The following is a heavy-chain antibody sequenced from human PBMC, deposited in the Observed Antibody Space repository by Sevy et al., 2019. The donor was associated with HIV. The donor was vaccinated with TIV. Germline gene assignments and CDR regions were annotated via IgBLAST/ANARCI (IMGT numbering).Heavy chain of an antibody. CDR1: GFTVSSSY. J-gene: IGHJ5*02. CDR2: FYSGGGT. D-gene: IGHD3-3*01. V-gene: IGHV3-53*01. CDR3: ARGRGVFGAVAINWFDP. Sequence: GGSLRLSCAASGFTVSSSYMTWVRQPPGKGLEWVPVFYSGGGTNYADSVKGRFTISRDNSKNTLYLQMNNLRADDTAVYYCARGRGVFGAVAINWFDPWGQRALVTVSS.